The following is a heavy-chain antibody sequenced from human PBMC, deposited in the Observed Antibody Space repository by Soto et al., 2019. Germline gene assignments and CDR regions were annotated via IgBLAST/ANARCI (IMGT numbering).Heavy chain of an antibody. CDR2: ISGGGGST. CDR3: AKGVPGIAVAGTGYFQH. V-gene: IGHV3-23*01. Sequence: PGGSLRLSCAASGFSFSIYAMNWVRQAPGKGLEWVSGISGGGGSTYHADSVKGRFTISRDNSKNTLYLQMNSLRAEDTAVYYCAKGVPGIAVAGTGYFQHWGQGTLVTVSS. CDR1: GFSFSIYA. D-gene: IGHD6-19*01. J-gene: IGHJ1*01.